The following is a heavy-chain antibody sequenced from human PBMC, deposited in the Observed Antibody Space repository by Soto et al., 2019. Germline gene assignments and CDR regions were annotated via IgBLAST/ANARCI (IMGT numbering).Heavy chain of an antibody. J-gene: IGHJ6*02. CDR1: GDSVSSNSAA. CDR3: ARDRQRQQLVHYYYYGMDV. Sequence: SPTLSLTCAISGDSVSSNSAAWNWIRQSPSRGLEWLGRTYYRSKWYNDYAVSVKSRITINPDTSKNQFSLQLNSVTPEDTAVYYCARDRQRQQLVHYYYYGMDVWGQGTTVTVSS. D-gene: IGHD6-13*01. V-gene: IGHV6-1*01. CDR2: TYYRSKWYN.